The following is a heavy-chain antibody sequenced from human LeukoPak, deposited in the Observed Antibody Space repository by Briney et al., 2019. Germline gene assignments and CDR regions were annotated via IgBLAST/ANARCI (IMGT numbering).Heavy chain of an antibody. CDR3: ARDGPTNKYDSSGYNAFDI. Sequence: SETLSLTCTVSGGSISSYYWSWIRQPPGKGLEWIGYIYYSGSTNYNPSLKSRVTISVDTSKNQFSLKLSSVTAADTAVYYCARDGPTNKYDSSGYNAFDIWGQGTMVTVSS. J-gene: IGHJ3*02. V-gene: IGHV4-59*01. D-gene: IGHD3-22*01. CDR1: GGSISSYY. CDR2: IYYSGST.